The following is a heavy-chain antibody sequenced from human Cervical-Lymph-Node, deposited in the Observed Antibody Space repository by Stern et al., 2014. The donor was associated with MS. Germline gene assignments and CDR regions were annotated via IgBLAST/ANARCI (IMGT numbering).Heavy chain of an antibody. CDR3: ARGVTAVTNYVPNWCFDL. Sequence: QLQLQESGPGLVKPSETLSLTCTVSGGSITNRDYWGWIRQSPGKGLEWIGSVYYSGITYYRPSLKSRATISIDTSRNKFFRRLTFGTATDTAVYFCARGVTAVTNYVPNWCFDLWGRGTLVTVSS. V-gene: IGHV4-39*02. J-gene: IGHJ2*01. D-gene: IGHD4-11*01. CDR2: VYYSGIT. CDR1: GGSITNRDY.